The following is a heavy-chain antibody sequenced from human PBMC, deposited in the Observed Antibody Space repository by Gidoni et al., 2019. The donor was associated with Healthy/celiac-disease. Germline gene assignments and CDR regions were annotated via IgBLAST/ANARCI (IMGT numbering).Heavy chain of an antibody. CDR3: ARPIAAARDAFDI. J-gene: IGHJ3*02. CDR1: GVTISSYG. Sequence: QVQLVESGGGVVEHGRCVRLCCAASGVTISSYGLHWVRQAPGKGLEWVAFIWYAGSNTYYAVSVQGRFTISRDTSKPPLSLQMNSLRAEDTAVYSCARPIAAARDAFDIWGQGTMVTVSS. D-gene: IGHD6-13*01. V-gene: IGHV3-33*01. CDR2: IWYAGSNT.